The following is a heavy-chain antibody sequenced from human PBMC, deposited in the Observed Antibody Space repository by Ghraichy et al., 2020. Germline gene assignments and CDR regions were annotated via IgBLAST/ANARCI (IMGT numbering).Heavy chain of an antibody. CDR1: GFTFNNCV. CDR3: AKGIDSSSSRGSDY. V-gene: IGHV3-23*01. CDR2: ISGGGGIT. D-gene: IGHD6-19*01. J-gene: IGHJ4*02. Sequence: GGSLRLSCAASGFTFNNCVMNWVRQAPGKGLEWVSAISGGGGITYYADSVKGRFTISRDNSKNTLYLQMNSLRAEDTAVYYCAKGIDSSSSRGSDYWGQGTQVTVSS.